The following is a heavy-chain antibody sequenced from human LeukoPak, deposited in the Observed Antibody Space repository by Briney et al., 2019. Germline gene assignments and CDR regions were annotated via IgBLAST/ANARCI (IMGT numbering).Heavy chain of an antibody. D-gene: IGHD2-15*01. Sequence: PGGSLRLSCEASGFTFSTFAMIWVRQPPGKGLEWVSSIFPSGGEIHYADSVRGRFTISRDNSKSTLSLQMNSLRAEDTAVYYCARVLGYCSGGSCYWGLSSYYYYMDVWGKGTTVTVSS. CDR2: IFPSGGEI. CDR3: ARVLGYCSGGSCYWGLSSYYYYMDV. CDR1: GFTFSTFA. V-gene: IGHV3-23*01. J-gene: IGHJ6*03.